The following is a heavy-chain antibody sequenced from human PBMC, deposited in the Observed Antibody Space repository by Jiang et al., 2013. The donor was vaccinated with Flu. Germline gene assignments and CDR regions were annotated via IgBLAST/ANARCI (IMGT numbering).Heavy chain of an antibody. CDR1: GFTFSIYG. J-gene: IGHJ4*02. Sequence: VQLVESGGGVVQPGRSLRLSCAASGFTFSIYGMHWVRQAPGKGLEWVAVISYDGSNKYYTDSVKGRFTISRDNSKNTLYLQMNSLRPEDTAVYYCAKALGSHTTGWYPGDYWGQGTLVIVSS. CDR3: AKALGSHTTGWYPGDY. V-gene: IGHV3-30*18. CDR2: ISYDGSNK. D-gene: IGHD6-19*01.